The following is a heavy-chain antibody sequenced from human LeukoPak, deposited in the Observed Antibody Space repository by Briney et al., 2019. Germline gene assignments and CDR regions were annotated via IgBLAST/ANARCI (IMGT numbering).Heavy chain of an antibody. CDR1: EYTFTSYY. V-gene: IGHV1-2*02. Sequence: GASVKVSFKASEYTFTSYYMHWVRQAPGQGLEWMGWINPNSGGTNYAQKFQGRVTMTRDTSISTAYMELSRLRSDDTAVYYCARDGPIQRWLNPEFYFDYWGQGTLVTVSS. CDR2: INPNSGGT. CDR3: ARDGPIQRWLNPEFYFDY. D-gene: IGHD5-18*01. J-gene: IGHJ4*02.